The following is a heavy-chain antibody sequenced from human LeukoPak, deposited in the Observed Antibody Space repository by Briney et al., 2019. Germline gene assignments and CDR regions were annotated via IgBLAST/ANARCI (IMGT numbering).Heavy chain of an antibody. D-gene: IGHD1-14*01. CDR2: INPNSGGT. CDR1: GYTFTGYY. J-gene: IGHJ6*03. CDR3: AIVSVDEPDYYYYYYMDV. Sequence: GASVTVSFKASGYTFTGYYMHWVRQAPGQGREGMGWINPNSGGTNYAQKFQGRVTMTRDTSISTAYMELSSLRSEDTAVYYCAIVSVDEPDYYYYYYMDVWGKGTTVTVSS. V-gene: IGHV1-2*02.